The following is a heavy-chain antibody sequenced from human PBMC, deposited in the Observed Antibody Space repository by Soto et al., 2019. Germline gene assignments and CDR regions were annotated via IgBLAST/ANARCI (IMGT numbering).Heavy chain of an antibody. J-gene: IGHJ4*02. Sequence: QLQLQESGPGLVKPSETLSLTCTVSGGSISSNIYYWGRIRQPPGKGLEWIGNIHYSGSTYYDSSLKRRVTISVDTSKNQFSLKLSSVTAADTAVYDCASQHYYDSSGYYVVYWGQGTLVTVSS. CDR2: IHYSGST. CDR3: ASQHYYDSSGYYVVY. V-gene: IGHV4-39*01. D-gene: IGHD3-22*01. CDR1: GGSISSNIYY.